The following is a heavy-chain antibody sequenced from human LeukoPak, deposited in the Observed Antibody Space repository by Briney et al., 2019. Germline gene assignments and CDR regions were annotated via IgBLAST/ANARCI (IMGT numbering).Heavy chain of an antibody. Sequence: SVKVSCKASGYTFTSYYMHWVRQAPGQGLEWMGGIIPIFGTANYAQKFQGRVTITADESTSTAYMELSSLRSEDTAVYYCARGEMRCSSTSCYFDYWGQGTLVTVSS. CDR3: ARGEMRCSSTSCYFDY. CDR1: GYTFTSYY. CDR2: IIPIFGTA. V-gene: IGHV1-69*13. J-gene: IGHJ4*02. D-gene: IGHD2-2*01.